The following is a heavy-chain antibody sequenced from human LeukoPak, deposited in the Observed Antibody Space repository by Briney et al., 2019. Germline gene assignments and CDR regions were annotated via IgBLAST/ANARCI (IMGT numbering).Heavy chain of an antibody. V-gene: IGHV1-69*01. CDR2: IIPIFGTA. J-gene: IGHJ4*02. CDR3: ARSQTYCSGGSCYSEQSFDY. Sequence: GSSLKVSCKASGATFSSYAISWVRQAPGQGLEWMGGIIPIFGTANYAQKFQGRVTITADESTSTAYMELSSLRSEDTAVYYCARSQTYCSGGSCYSEQSFDYWGQGTLVTVSS. D-gene: IGHD2-15*01. CDR1: GATFSSYA.